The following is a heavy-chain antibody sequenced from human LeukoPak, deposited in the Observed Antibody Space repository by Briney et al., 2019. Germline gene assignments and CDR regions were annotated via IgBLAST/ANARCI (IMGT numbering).Heavy chain of an antibody. D-gene: IGHD3-10*01. V-gene: IGHV3-74*01. CDR1: GFTFSNSW. Sequence: GGSLRLSCAASGFTFSNSWMHWVRQVPGKGLVYVSSIIGDGSLIHYADSVKGRFTVSRDNAKNTLYLQMNSLRAEDTAVYYCAKMTEGVFDYWGQGTLVTVSS. J-gene: IGHJ4*02. CDR3: AKMTEGVFDY. CDR2: IIGDGSLI.